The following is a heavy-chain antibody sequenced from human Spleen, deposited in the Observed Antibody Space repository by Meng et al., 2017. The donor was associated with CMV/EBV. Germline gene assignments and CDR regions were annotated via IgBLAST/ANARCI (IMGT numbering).Heavy chain of an antibody. CDR2: IRYDGSNK. CDR3: ARKTGGGDCYDY. CDR1: GFTFSSYE. D-gene: IGHD2-21*01. V-gene: IGHV3-30*02. Sequence: GESLKISCVDSGFTFSSYEMNWVRQAPGKGLEWVAFIRYDGSNKYYADSVKGRLTISRDSSKNTLYLQMNSLRTEDTAVYYCARKTGGGDCYDYWGQGTLVTVSS. J-gene: IGHJ4*02.